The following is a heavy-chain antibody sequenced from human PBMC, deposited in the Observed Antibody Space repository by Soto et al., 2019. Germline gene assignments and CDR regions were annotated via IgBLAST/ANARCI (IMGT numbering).Heavy chain of an antibody. CDR3: AREGGSLNWFDP. Sequence: PGGSLRLSCAASGCTFSSYGMNWVSQAPGKGLEWVSYISSSSSTIYYADSVKGRFTISRDNAKNSLYLQMNSLRDEDTAVYYCAREGGSLNWFDPWGQGTLVTVSS. CDR1: GCTFSSYG. V-gene: IGHV3-48*02. D-gene: IGHD1-26*01. CDR2: ISSSSSTI. J-gene: IGHJ5*02.